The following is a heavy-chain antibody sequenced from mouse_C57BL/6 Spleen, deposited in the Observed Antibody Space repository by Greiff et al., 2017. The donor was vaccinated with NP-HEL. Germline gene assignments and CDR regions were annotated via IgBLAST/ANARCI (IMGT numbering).Heavy chain of an antibody. CDR3: AKRRGHYYGSSSYAMDY. CDR2: IWGDGST. CDR1: GFSLTSYG. J-gene: IGHJ4*01. V-gene: IGHV2-3*01. Sequence: VKLMESGPGLVAPSQSLSITCTVSGFSLTSYGVSWVRQPPGKGLEWLGVIWGDGSTNYHSALISRLSISKDNSKSQVFLKLNSLQTDDTATYYGAKRRGHYYGSSSYAMDYWGQGTSVTVSS. D-gene: IGHD1-1*01.